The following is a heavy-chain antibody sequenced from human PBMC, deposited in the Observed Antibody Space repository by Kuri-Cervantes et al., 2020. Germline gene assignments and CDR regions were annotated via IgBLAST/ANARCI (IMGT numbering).Heavy chain of an antibody. Sequence: GESLKISCAASGFTFSRYSMNWVRQAPGKGLEWVSSISRSSTYIYSTDSVKGRFTISRDNAKNSLFLQMNSLRAEDTAVYYCARDGVEASTMFGESDYYYMDVWGKGTTVTVSS. CDR3: ARDGVEASTMFGESDYYYMDV. V-gene: IGHV3-21*01. J-gene: IGHJ6*03. CDR2: ISRSSTYI. D-gene: IGHD3-10*02. CDR1: GFTFSRYS.